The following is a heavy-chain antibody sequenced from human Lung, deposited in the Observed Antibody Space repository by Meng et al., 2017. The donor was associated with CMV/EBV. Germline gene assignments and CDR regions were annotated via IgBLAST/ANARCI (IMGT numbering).Heavy chain of an antibody. V-gene: IGHV1-18*01. CDR3: ARDLTYCSGGSCYPTTIDY. CDR2: ISAYNGNT. CDR1: GYTLTSYG. D-gene: IGHD2-15*01. J-gene: IGHJ4*02. Sequence: SGAEGKKPGASVKVSCKASGYTLTSYGISWVGQAPGQGLEWMGWISAYNGNTNYAQKLQGRVTMTTDTSTSTAYMELRSLRSDDTAVYYCARDLTYCSGGSCYPTTIDYWGQGTLVTVSS.